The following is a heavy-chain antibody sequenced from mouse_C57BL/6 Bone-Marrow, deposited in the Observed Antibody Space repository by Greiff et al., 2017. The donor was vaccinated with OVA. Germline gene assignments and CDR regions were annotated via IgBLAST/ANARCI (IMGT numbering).Heavy chain of an antibody. CDR2: IWRGGST. D-gene: IGHD2-1*01. CDR3: AKKYYGNYYWYFDV. CDR1: GFSLTSYG. V-gene: IGHV2-5*01. Sequence: QVQLKESGPGLVQPSQSLSITCTVSGFSLTSYGVHWVRQSPGKGLEWLGVIWRGGSTDYNAAFMSRLSITKDNSKSQVFFKMNSLQADDTAIYYCAKKYYGNYYWYFDVWGTGTTVTVSS. J-gene: IGHJ1*03.